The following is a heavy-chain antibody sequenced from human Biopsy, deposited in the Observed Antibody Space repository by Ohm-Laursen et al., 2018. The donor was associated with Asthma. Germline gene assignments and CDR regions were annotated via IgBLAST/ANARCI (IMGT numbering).Heavy chain of an antibody. J-gene: IGHJ6*02. CDR3: ARCQVGYSSGWSLLLKKIYYSGMDV. D-gene: IGHD6-19*01. Sequence: ASVKVSCKAPGGTFNNFAISWVRQAPGQGLEWLGGIMTVFGTTNYAQKFQGRVTITADESTSTAYMEVTSLRSEDTAIYYCARCQVGYSSGWSLLLKKIYYSGMDVWGQGTAVTVSS. CDR1: GGTFNNFA. CDR2: IMTVFGTT. V-gene: IGHV1-69*13.